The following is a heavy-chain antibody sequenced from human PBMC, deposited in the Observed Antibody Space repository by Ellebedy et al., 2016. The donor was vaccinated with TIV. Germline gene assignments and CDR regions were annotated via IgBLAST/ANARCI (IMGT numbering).Heavy chain of an antibody. J-gene: IGHJ4*02. CDR3: AKGFHRFDY. D-gene: IGHD3-10*01. CDR2: ISYDGSNK. CDR1: GFTFSSYG. Sequence: PGGSLRLSCAAPGFTFSSYGMHWVRQAPGKGLEWVAVISYDGSNKYYADSVKGRFTISRDNSKNTLYLQMNSLRAEDTAVYYCAKGFHRFDYWGQGTLVTVSS. V-gene: IGHV3-30*18.